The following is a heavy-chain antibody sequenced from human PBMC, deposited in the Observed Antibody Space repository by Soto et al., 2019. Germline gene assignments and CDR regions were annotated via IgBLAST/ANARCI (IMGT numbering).Heavy chain of an antibody. D-gene: IGHD3-22*01. CDR1: GASISSSY. CDR3: ARGYYDSRGQSNTFDI. J-gene: IGHJ3*02. V-gene: IGHV4-59*01. Sequence: QVQLQESGPGLVKPSETLSLTCTVSGASISSSYWSWIRQSPGKGLEWIGYVYYSGSTNYNPSLKSRVTISVDTSKNQFSLKLSSVTAADTAVYYCARGYYDSRGQSNTFDIWGQGTMVTVS. CDR2: VYYSGST.